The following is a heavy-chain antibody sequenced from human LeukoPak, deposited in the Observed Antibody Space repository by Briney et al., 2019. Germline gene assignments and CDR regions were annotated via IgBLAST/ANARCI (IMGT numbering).Heavy chain of an antibody. Sequence: PGGSLRLSCAASGFTFRSFGMGWVRQAPGKGLEWVSSIGFSGTDTYYADSLRDRFTISRDNSKNTLYLQMNSLRAEDTAVYYCATLIPATGTGYWGQGTLVTVSS. J-gene: IGHJ4*02. CDR2: IGFSGTDT. V-gene: IGHV3-23*01. D-gene: IGHD6-13*01. CDR3: ATLIPATGTGY. CDR1: GFTFRSFG.